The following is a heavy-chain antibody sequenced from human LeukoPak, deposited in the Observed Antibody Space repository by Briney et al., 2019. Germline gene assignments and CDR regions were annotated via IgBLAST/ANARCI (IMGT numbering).Heavy chain of an antibody. V-gene: IGHV1-3*01. D-gene: IGHD3-10*01. CDR1: GYTFTSYG. Sequence: GASVKVSCKASGYTFTSYGISWVRQAPGQRLEWMGWINAGNGNTKYSQKFQGRVTITRDTSASTAYMELSSLRSEDTAVYYCARDNRYGSGSYLCDYWGQGTLVTVSS. CDR2: INAGNGNT. CDR3: ARDNRYGSGSYLCDY. J-gene: IGHJ4*02.